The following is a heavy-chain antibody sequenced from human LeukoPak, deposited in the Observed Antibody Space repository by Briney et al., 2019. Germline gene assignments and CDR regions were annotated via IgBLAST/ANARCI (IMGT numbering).Heavy chain of an antibody. CDR1: GFTFSSYG. V-gene: IGHV3-30*02. CDR3: AGYSDSAFYYMDV. J-gene: IGHJ6*03. D-gene: IGHD2-15*01. CDR2: IRYDGSNK. Sequence: GRSLRLSCAASGFTFSSYGMHWVRQAPGKGLEWVAFIRYDGSNKYYADSVKGRFTISRDNSKNTLYLQMNSLRAEDTAVYYCAGYSDSAFYYMDVWGKGTTVTVSS.